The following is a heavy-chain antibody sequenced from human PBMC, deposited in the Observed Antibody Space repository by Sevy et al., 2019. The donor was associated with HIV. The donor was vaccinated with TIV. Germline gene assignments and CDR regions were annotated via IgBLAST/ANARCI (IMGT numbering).Heavy chain of an antibody. V-gene: IGHV1-18*01. J-gene: IGHJ1*01. CDR1: GYTFTNYH. Sequence: ASVKVSCKASGYTFTNYHITWVRQAPGQGLEWMGWITAYNGNTNYAQRLQGRVTMTTDTSTSTAYMELRSLRSHDTAVYYCARAPSGSQGPGQYFHHWGQGTLVTVSS. CDR3: ARAPSGSQGPGQYFHH. D-gene: IGHD1-26*01. CDR2: ITAYNGNT.